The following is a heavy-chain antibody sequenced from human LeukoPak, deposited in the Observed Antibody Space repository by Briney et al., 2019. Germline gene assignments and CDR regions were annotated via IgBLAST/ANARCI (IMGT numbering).Heavy chain of an antibody. D-gene: IGHD3-10*01. Sequence: GEPLNISCKGSGSSFTSFWIGWARKMPGKGLKWMGIIYPGDSDNRYSPSFQGQVTISADTSISTAYLQWSSLKASDTAMYYCARLSGSGSANFAYWGQGTLVTVSS. J-gene: IGHJ4*02. CDR1: GSSFTSFW. CDR2: IYPGDSDN. CDR3: ARLSGSGSANFAY. V-gene: IGHV5-51*01.